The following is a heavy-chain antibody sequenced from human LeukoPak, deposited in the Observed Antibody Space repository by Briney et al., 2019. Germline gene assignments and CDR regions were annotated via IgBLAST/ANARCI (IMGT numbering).Heavy chain of an antibody. CDR3: AKSLTYYHENSDSI. Sequence: PGGSLRLSCAASGFTFSSYAMSWVRQAPGKGLEWVSAISGGGGSTYYADSVKGRFTISRDNSKNTLYLQMNSLRAEDTAVYYCAKSLTYYHENSDSIWGQGTLVTVSS. CDR1: GFTFSSYA. V-gene: IGHV3-23*01. D-gene: IGHD3-22*01. CDR2: ISGGGGST. J-gene: IGHJ4*02.